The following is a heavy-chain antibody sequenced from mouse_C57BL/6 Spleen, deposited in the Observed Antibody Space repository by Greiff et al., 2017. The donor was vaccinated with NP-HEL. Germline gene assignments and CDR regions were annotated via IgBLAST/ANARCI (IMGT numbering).Heavy chain of an antibody. V-gene: IGHV5-4*01. D-gene: IGHD4-1*01. CDR2: ISDGGSYT. J-gene: IGHJ1*03. CDR3: ARELGRYFEG. CDR1: GFTFSSYA. Sequence: EVKLVESGGGLVKPGGSLKLSCAASGFTFSSYAMSWVRQTPEKRLEWVATISDGGSYTYYPDNVKGRFTISRDNAKNNLYLQMSHLKSEDTAMYYCARELGRYFEGWGTGTTVTVSS.